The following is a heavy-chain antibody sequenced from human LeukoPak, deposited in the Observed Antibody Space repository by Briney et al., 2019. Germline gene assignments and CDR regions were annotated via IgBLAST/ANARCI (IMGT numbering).Heavy chain of an antibody. CDR2: IYYSGST. CDR1: GGSISSSSYY. D-gene: IGHD4-11*01. V-gene: IGHV4-39*01. J-gene: IGHJ4*02. CDR3: ARRGMTTVVGFDY. Sequence: SETLSLTCTVSGGSISSSSYYWGWIRQPPGKGLEWIGSIYYSGSTYYNPSLKSRVTISVDTSKNQFSLKLSSVTAADTAVYYCARRGMTTVVGFDYWGQGTLVTVSS.